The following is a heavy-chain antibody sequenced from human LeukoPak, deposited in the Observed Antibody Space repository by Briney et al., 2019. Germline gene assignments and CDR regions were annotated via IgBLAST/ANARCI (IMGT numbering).Heavy chain of an antibody. D-gene: IGHD4-17*01. V-gene: IGHV1-3*01. J-gene: IGHJ2*01. CDR1: GYTFSNYA. CDR2: INAGNGKT. Sequence: ASVKVSCKASGYTFSNYAVHWVRQAPGQRLEWKGWINAGNGKTNYSQRFQGRVTLTRDTSASTVYMELRSLRAEDTAVYYCAKRIYGDYSYWYFDLWGRGTLVTVSS. CDR3: AKRIYGDYSYWYFDL.